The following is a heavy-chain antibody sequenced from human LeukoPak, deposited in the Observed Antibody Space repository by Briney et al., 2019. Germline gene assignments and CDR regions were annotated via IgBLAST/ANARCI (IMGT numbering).Heavy chain of an antibody. V-gene: IGHV3-21*01. CDR2: ISSSSSYI. CDR1: GFTLSSYS. Sequence: GGSLRLSCAASGFTLSSYSMNWVRQAPGKGLEWVSSISSSSSYIYYADSVKGRFTISRDNAKNSLYLQMNSLRAEDTAVYYCASLAAAFSFDYWGQGTLVTVSS. CDR3: ASLAAAFSFDY. D-gene: IGHD6-13*01. J-gene: IGHJ4*02.